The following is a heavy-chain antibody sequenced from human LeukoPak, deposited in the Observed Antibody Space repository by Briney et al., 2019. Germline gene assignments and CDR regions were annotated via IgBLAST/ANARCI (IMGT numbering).Heavy chain of an antibody. CDR1: GFTFSSYA. CDR3: AKGGRYSSGWPYFDY. CDR2: ISGSGGRT. Sequence: GGSLRLSCAASGFTFSSYAMSWVRQAPGKGLEWVSAISGSGGRTYYADSVKGRFTISRENSKNTLYLQMNSLRAEDKAVYYCAKGGRYSSGWPYFDYWGQGTLVTVSS. J-gene: IGHJ4*02. D-gene: IGHD6-19*01. V-gene: IGHV3-23*01.